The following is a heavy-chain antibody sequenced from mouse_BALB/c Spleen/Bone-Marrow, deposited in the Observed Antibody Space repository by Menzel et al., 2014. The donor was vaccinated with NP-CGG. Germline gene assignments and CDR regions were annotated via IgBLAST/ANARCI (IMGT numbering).Heavy chain of an antibody. Sequence: VKVVESGPELVKSGASVRISCKASGYTFTSYYIHWVKQRPGQGLEWIGWIYPGNVNTKYNEKFKGKATLTADKSSSTAYMQLSSLTSEDSAVYFCARFYYGSSYAMDYWGQGTSVTVSS. D-gene: IGHD1-1*01. CDR3: ARFYYGSSYAMDY. V-gene: IGHV1S56*01. J-gene: IGHJ4*01. CDR1: GYTFTSYY. CDR2: IYPGNVNT.